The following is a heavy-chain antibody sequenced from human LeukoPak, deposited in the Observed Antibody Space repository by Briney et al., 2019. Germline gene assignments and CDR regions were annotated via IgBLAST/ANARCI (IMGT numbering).Heavy chain of an antibody. CDR3: ARVTGYMIEDYFDY. CDR2: IYTSGST. V-gene: IGHV4-4*07. J-gene: IGHJ4*02. Sequence: SETLSLTCSVSGGSTSSYYWSWIRQPAGKGLEWIGRIYTSGSTNYNPSLKSRVTISVETSKNQFSLKLSSVTAADTAVYYCARVTGYMIEDYFDYWGQGTLVTVSS. D-gene: IGHD3-22*01. CDR1: GGSTSSYY.